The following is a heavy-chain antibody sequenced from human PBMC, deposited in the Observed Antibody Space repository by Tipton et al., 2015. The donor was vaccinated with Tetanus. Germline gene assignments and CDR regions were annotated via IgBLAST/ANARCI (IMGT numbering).Heavy chain of an antibody. J-gene: IGHJ4*02. CDR2: IHPSGST. V-gene: IGHV4-34*01. CDR1: GGTFSGYY. CDR3: SRAQYGSGARPFDY. D-gene: IGHD3-10*01. Sequence: GSLRLSCTIYGGTFSGYYCSWIRQPPGRGLEWIGEIHPSGSTNYNPSLTSRVTLSQDTSKSQFSLKLSSVTAADTAVYYCSRAQYGSGARPFDYWGQGTLVTVSS.